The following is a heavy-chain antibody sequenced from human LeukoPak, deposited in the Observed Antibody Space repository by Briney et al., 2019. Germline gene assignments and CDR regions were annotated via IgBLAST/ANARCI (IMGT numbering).Heavy chain of an antibody. CDR2: ISAYNGNT. Sequence: ASVKVSCKTSGYIFAHNGISWVRQAPGQGPEWMGWISAYNGNTNYAQKLQGRVTMTTDTSTSTAYMELRSLRSDDTAVYYCARTYYDFWSGTLVVFDYWGQGTLVTVSS. CDR1: GYIFAHNG. D-gene: IGHD3-3*01. J-gene: IGHJ4*02. CDR3: ARTYYDFWSGTLVVFDY. V-gene: IGHV1-18*01.